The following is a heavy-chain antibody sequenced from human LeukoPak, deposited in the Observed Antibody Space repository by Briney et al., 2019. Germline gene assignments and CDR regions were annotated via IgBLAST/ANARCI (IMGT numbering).Heavy chain of an antibody. D-gene: IGHD2-15*01. Sequence: HAGGSLRLSCAASGFTFSSYEMNWVRQAPGKGLDWVSYISSSGSAIYYTDSVRGRFTISRDNAKNSLYLQMNSLRAEDTAVYYCARARRDCSGGSCYPDYNWFDPWGQGTLVTVSS. CDR3: ARARRDCSGGSCYPDYNWFDP. CDR2: ISSSGSAI. CDR1: GFTFSSYE. V-gene: IGHV3-48*03. J-gene: IGHJ5*02.